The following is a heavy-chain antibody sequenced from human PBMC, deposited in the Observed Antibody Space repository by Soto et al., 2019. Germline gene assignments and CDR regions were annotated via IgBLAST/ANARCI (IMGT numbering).Heavy chain of an antibody. J-gene: IGHJ4*02. CDR2: ISSSSSYI. Sequence: GGSLRLSCAASGFTFSSYSMNWVRQAPGKGLEWVSSISSSSSYIYYADSVKGRFTISRDTAKNSLYLQMNSLRAEDTAVYCCAHIVVVTATPTDYWGQGTLVTVSS. CDR1: GFTFSSYS. CDR3: AHIVVVTATPTDY. V-gene: IGHV3-21*01. D-gene: IGHD2-21*02.